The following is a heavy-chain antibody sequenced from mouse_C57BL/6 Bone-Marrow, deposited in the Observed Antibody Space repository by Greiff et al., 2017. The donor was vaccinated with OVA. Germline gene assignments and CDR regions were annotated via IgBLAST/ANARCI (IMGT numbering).Heavy chain of an antibody. CDR2: INPNNGGT. J-gene: IGHJ2*01. D-gene: IGHD1-1*01. CDR3: ARSDYYGSSDV. CDR1: GYTFTDYY. Sequence: EVQLQQSGPELVKPGASVKISCKASGYTFTDYYMNWVKQSHGKSLEWIGDINPNNGGTSYNQKFKGKATLTVDKSSSTAYMELRSLTSEDSAVYYCARSDYYGSSDVGGQGTTLTVSS. V-gene: IGHV1-26*01.